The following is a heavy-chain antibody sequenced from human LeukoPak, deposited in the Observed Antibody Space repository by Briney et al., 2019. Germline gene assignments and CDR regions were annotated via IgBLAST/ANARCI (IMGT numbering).Heavy chain of an antibody. D-gene: IGHD4-17*01. V-gene: IGHV4-4*02. CDR2: IYLRGNT. CDR3: ARGTITTVTDS. Sequence: PSGTLSLTCAISGGSITSSNWWTWVRQPPGKGLEWVGEIYLRGNTNYNPSLESRVSISVDESKTQLSLRLESVTAADTAVYYCARGTITTVTDSWGPGTLVTVSS. J-gene: IGHJ4*02. CDR1: GGSITSSNW.